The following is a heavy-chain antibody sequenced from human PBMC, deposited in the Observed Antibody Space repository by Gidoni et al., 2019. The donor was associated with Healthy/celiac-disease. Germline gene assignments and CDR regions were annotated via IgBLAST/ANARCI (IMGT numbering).Heavy chain of an antibody. Sequence: QLQLQESGPGLVKPSETLSLPCTVSGGSISSSSSYWGWIRQPPGKGLEWIGSIYYSGSTYYNPSLKSRVTISVDTSKNQFSLKLSSVTAADTAVYYCARDQPTIFGVVWIGYGMDVWGQGTTVTVSS. D-gene: IGHD3-3*01. J-gene: IGHJ6*02. CDR3: ARDQPTIFGVVWIGYGMDV. CDR1: GGSISSSSSY. V-gene: IGHV4-39*07. CDR2: IYYSGST.